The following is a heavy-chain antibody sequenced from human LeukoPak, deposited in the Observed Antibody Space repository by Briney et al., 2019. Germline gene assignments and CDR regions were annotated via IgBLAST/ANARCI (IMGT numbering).Heavy chain of an antibody. D-gene: IGHD5-12*01. Sequence: SVKVSCKASGGTFSSYAISWVRQAPGQGLEWMGGIIPIFATANYAEKFQGRVTITAGESTSTAYMELSSLRSEDAAVYYCARQPSGYEPFDYWGQGTLVTVSS. CDR3: ARQPSGYEPFDY. V-gene: IGHV1-69*13. J-gene: IGHJ4*02. CDR2: IIPIFATA. CDR1: GGTFSSYA.